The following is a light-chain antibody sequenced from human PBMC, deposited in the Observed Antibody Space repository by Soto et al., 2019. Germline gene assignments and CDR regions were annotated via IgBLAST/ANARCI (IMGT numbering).Light chain of an antibody. J-gene: IGKJ2*01. CDR3: QQGHDLPLT. CDR1: QSISGE. V-gene: IGKV3-15*01. Sequence: EIVMTQSPATLSVSPGERATLSCRASQSISGELAWYQPRPGQPPRLLIYGVSTRATGVPDRFSGSGSGSGFTLTISRLQSEDVAVCYFQQGHDLPLTFGPGTRLDI. CDR2: GVS.